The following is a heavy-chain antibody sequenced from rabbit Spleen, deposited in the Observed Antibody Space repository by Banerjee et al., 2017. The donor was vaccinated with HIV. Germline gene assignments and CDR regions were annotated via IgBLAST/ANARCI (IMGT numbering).Heavy chain of an antibody. D-gene: IGHD8-1*01. CDR1: GVSFSSNYY. CDR3: ARDTGSSFSSYGMDL. V-gene: IGHV1S40*01. J-gene: IGHJ6*01. Sequence: QSLEESGGDLVKPGASLTLTCTASGVSFSSNYYMCWVRQAPGKGLEWISCIAGSSSDFTYSATWAKGRFTISKTSSTTVTLQMTSLTAADTATYFCARDTGSSFSSYGMDLWGPGTLVTVS. CDR2: IAGSSSDFT.